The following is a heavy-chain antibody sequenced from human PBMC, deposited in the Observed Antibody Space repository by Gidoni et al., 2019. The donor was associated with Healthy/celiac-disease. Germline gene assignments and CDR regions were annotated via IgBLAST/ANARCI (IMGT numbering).Heavy chain of an antibody. CDR2: INHSGST. D-gene: IGHD3-10*01. Sequence: QVQLQQWGAGLLKPSETLSLNCAVYGGSFSGYYWSWIRQPPGKGLEWIGEINHSGSTTYNPSLKSRVTISVDTSKNQCSLKLSSVTAADTAVYYCARGLSRKFGELPKGDQYYFDYWGQGTLVTVSS. CDR1: GGSFSGYY. V-gene: IGHV4-34*01. CDR3: ARGLSRKFGELPKGDQYYFDY. J-gene: IGHJ4*02.